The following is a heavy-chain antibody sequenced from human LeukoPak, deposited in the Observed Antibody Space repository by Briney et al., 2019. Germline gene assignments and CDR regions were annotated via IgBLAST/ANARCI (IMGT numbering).Heavy chain of an antibody. D-gene: IGHD3-9*01. J-gene: IGHJ4*02. Sequence: SETLSLTCTVSGGSVSSGSYYWSWIRQPPGKGLEWIGYIYHSGSTYYNPSLKSRVTISVDRSKNQFSLKLSSVTAADTAVYYCARGSDILTGYYYFDYWGQGTLVTVSS. V-gene: IGHV4-30-2*01. CDR3: ARGSDILTGYYYFDY. CDR1: GGSVSSGSYY. CDR2: IYHSGST.